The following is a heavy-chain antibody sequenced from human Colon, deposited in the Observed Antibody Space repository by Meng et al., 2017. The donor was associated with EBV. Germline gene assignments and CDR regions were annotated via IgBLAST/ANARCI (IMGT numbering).Heavy chain of an antibody. CDR2: IYHSGST. V-gene: IGHV4-4*02. Sequence: VQLQAAGPGPVKPSGTLSLTCAVSGGSLSSRNWWSWVRQPPGKGLEWIGEIYHSGSTNYNPSLKSRVTISVDESKNQFSLRLSSVTAADTAVYYCARVGAYCGGDCYHPRWGQGTLVTVSS. CDR1: GGSLSSRNW. CDR3: ARVGAYCGGDCYHPR. D-gene: IGHD2-21*02. J-gene: IGHJ4*02.